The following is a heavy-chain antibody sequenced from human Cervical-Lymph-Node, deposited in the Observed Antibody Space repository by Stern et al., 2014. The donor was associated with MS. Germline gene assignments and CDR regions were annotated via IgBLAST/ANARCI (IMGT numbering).Heavy chain of an antibody. CDR2: ISWDSGST. CDR1: GFTSNDYS. V-gene: IGHV3-9*02. Sequence: EVHLVESGGGLVKPGTSLRLSCAASGFTSNDYSMHWVRQAPGKGLEWVSGISWDSGSTGYAASVKGRFAISRDNAKNSLFLHMNSLRPDDTAFYYCAKTTVTTRPFEYWGQGILVTVSS. CDR3: AKTTVTTRPFEY. J-gene: IGHJ4*02. D-gene: IGHD4-17*01.